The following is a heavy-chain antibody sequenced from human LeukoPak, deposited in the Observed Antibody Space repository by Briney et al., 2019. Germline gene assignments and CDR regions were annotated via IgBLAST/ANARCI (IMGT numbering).Heavy chain of an antibody. Sequence: GRSLRLSCAASGFTFSSYALHWVRQAPGKGLEWVAVIWYDGSNKYYADSVKGRFTISRDNSKNTLYLQMNSLRAEDTAVYYCARESYDYVWGSYRYFDYWGQGTLVTVSS. CDR2: IWYDGSNK. V-gene: IGHV3-33*08. D-gene: IGHD3-16*02. J-gene: IGHJ4*02. CDR3: ARESYDYVWGSYRYFDY. CDR1: GFTFSSYA.